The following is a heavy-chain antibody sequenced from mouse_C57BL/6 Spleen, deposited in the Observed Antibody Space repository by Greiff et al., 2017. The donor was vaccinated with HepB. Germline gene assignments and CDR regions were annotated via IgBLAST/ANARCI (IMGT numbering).Heavy chain of an antibody. CDR3: ARWTTVVADAMDY. CDR2: IDPSDSYT. CDR1: GYTFTSYW. V-gene: IGHV1-69*01. Sequence: VQLQQPGAELVMPGASVKLSCKASGYTFTSYWMHWVKQRPGQGLEWIGEIDPSDSYTNYNQKFKGKSTLTVDKSSSTAYMQLSSLTSEDSAVYYCARWTTVVADAMDYWGQGTSVTVSS. J-gene: IGHJ4*01. D-gene: IGHD1-1*01.